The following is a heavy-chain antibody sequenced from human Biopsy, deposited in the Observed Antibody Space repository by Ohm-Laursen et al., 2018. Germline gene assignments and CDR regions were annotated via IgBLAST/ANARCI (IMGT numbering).Heavy chain of an antibody. Sequence: SSVKVSCKTPGGTFSNYGVNWVRQAPGQGLEWLGGNIPILGTGNYAQKFQDRVTVVADTSTSTATMELRSLRSDDTAVYYCATKLTGYFHHWGQGTLVSVSS. CDR2: NIPILGTG. V-gene: IGHV1-69*06. J-gene: IGHJ1*01. D-gene: IGHD3-9*01. CDR3: ATKLTGYFHH. CDR1: GGTFSNYG.